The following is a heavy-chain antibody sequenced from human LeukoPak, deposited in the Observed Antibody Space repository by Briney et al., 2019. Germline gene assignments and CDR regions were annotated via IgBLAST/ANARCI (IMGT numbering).Heavy chain of an antibody. J-gene: IGHJ4*02. CDR2: ISAYNGNT. V-gene: IGHV1-18*01. Sequence: ASVKVSCKASGYTFTSYGINWVRQAPGQGLEWMGWISAYNGNTNYAQNLQGRVTMTTDTSTSTVYMELSSLRSEDTAVYYCAREIAVAGTGYFDYWGQGTLVTVSS. D-gene: IGHD6-19*01. CDR3: AREIAVAGTGYFDY. CDR1: GYTFTSYG.